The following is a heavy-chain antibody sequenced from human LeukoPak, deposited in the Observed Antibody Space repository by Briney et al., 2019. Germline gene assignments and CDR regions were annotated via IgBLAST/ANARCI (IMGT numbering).Heavy chain of an antibody. V-gene: IGHV1-18*01. J-gene: IGHJ5*02. CDR2: ISAYNGNT. Sequence: ASVKASCKASGYTFTSYGISWLRQAPGQGLEWMGWISAYNGNTNYAQKLQGRVTMTTDTSTSTAYMELRSLRSDDTAVYYCARGDFFSHLNWFDPWGQGTLVTVSS. D-gene: IGHD2/OR15-2a*01. CDR3: ARGDFFSHLNWFDP. CDR1: GYTFTSYG.